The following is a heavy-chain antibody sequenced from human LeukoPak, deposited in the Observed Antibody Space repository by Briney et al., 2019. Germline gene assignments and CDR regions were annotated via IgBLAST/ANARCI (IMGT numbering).Heavy chain of an antibody. CDR3: ARSARKQQLGSGWFDP. CDR2: INHNSGGT. D-gene: IGHD6-13*01. V-gene: IGHV1-2*02. Sequence: ASVKVSCKASGYTFTGYYMHWVRQAPGQGLEWMVSINHNSGGTNYAQKFQGRVTMTRDTSISTAYMELSRLRSDDTAVYYCARSARKQQLGSGWFDPWGQGTLVTVSS. CDR1: GYTFTGYY. J-gene: IGHJ5*02.